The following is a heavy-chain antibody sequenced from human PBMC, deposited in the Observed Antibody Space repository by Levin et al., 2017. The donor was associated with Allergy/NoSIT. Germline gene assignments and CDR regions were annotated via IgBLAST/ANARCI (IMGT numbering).Heavy chain of an antibody. J-gene: IGHJ3*01. CDR1: GFTFSDYA. CDR3: AKKQGGTSGFSFDV. CDR2: ITGGVSNT. D-gene: IGHD2-15*01. V-gene: IGHV3-23*01. Sequence: GGSLRLSCAASGFTFSDYAMTWVRQAPGKGLEWVSVITGGVSNTYYGDSVKGRFTVSRDNSKNTLYLELNSLRAEDTAVYYCAKKQGGTSGFSFDVWGQGTMVTVSS.